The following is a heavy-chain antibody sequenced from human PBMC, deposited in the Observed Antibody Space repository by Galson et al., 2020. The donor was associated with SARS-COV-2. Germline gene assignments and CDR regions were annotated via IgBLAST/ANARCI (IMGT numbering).Heavy chain of an antibody. D-gene: IGHD2-8*01. V-gene: IGHV3-23*01. J-gene: IGHJ6*02. CDR2: ISGSGGST. CDR1: GFTFSSYA. Sequence: GESLKISCAASGFTFSSYAMSWVRQAPGKGLEWVSAISGSGGSTYYADSVKGRFTISRDNSKNTLYLQMNSLRAEDTAVYYCAKDLREGCTNGVCILLRTVWYGMDVWGQGTTVTVSS. CDR3: AKDLREGCTNGVCILLRTVWYGMDV.